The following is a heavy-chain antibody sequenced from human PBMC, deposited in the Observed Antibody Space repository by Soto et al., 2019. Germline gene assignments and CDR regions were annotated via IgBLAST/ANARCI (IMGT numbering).Heavy chain of an antibody. V-gene: IGHV4-30-2*01. CDR1: GGSISSGGYS. Sequence: SETLSLTCAVSGGSISSGGYSWSWIRQPPGKGLEWIGYIYHSGSTYYNPSLKSRVTISVDRSKNQFSLKLSSVTAADTAVYYCARVRNCSGGSCYSEFDYWGQGTLVTVSS. CDR3: ARVRNCSGGSCYSEFDY. J-gene: IGHJ4*02. D-gene: IGHD2-15*01. CDR2: IYHSGST.